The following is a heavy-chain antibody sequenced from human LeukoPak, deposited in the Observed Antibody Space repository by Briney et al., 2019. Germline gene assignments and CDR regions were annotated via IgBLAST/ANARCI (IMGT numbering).Heavy chain of an antibody. V-gene: IGHV4-59*12. CDR3: ARWGIAVAGLDAFDI. J-gene: IGHJ3*02. CDR2: IYYSGST. D-gene: IGHD6-19*01. CDR1: GGSISSYY. Sequence: PSETLSLTCTVSGGSISSYYWSWIRQPPGKGLEWIGYIYYSGSTNYNPSLKSRVTISVDTSKNQFSLKLSSVTAADTAVYYCARWGIAVAGLDAFDIWGQGTMVTVSS.